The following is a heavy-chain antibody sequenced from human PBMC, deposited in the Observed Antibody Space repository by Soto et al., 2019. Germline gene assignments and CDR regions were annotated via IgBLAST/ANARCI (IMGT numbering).Heavy chain of an antibody. J-gene: IGHJ6*02. Sequence: GASVKVSCKASGYTFTSYAMHWVRQAPGRRLEWMGWINAGNGNTKYSQKFQGRVTITRDTSASTAYMELSSLRSEDTAVYYCARFRYSYGYYYYGMDVWGQGTTVTVSS. CDR2: INAGNGNT. V-gene: IGHV1-3*01. D-gene: IGHD5-18*01. CDR1: GYTFTSYA. CDR3: ARFRYSYGYYYYGMDV.